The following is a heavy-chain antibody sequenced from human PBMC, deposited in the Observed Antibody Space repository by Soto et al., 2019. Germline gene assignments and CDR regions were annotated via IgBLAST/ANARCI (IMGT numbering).Heavy chain of an antibody. Sequence: PGGSLRLSCAASGFAFKYARMTWVRQAPGKGLEWVGHIRSNIDGATTAYAAPVKGRFTISRDESKNTVDLQMNSLITEDTAVYYCTTDWGSGTHYARAFDVWGQGTMGTVSS. CDR2: IRSNIDGATT. CDR3: TTDWGSGTHYARAFDV. V-gene: IGHV3-15*01. D-gene: IGHD3-16*01. CDR1: GFAFKYAR. J-gene: IGHJ3*01.